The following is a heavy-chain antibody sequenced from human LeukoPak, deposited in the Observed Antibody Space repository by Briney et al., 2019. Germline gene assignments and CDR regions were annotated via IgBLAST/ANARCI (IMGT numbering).Heavy chain of an antibody. D-gene: IGHD3-22*01. CDR3: ARDDSSGYFTSV. V-gene: IGHV4-59*01. Sequence: SETLSLTCTVSGGSISSYYWSWIRQPPGKGLEWIGYIYYSGSTNYNPSLKSRVTISVDTSKNQFSLKLSSVTAADTAVYYCARDDSSGYFTSVWGQGTLVTVSS. CDR1: GGSISSYY. CDR2: IYYSGST. J-gene: IGHJ4*02.